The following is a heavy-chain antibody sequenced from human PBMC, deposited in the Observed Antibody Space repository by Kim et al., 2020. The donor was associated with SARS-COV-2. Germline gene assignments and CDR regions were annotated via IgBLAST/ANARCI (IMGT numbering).Heavy chain of an antibody. CDR2: IYYSGST. V-gene: IGHV4-59*01. D-gene: IGHD1-26*01. CDR1: GGSISSYY. CDR3: ARDSYGEKFDP. Sequence: SETLSLTCTVSGGSISSYYWSWIRQSPGKGLEWIGYIYYSGSTNYNPSLKSRVTISVDTYKNQFSLKLSSVTAADTAGYYCARDSYGEKFDPWGKGTLVT. J-gene: IGHJ5*02.